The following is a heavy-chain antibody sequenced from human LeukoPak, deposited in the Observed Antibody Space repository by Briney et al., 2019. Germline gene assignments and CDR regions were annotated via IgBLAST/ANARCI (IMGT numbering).Heavy chain of an antibody. CDR2: IIPIFGTA. J-gene: IGHJ4*02. CDR3: ARGPRTGTHGY. CDR1: GGTFSSYA. Sequence: RRASVKVSCKASGGTFSSYAISWVRQAPGQGLEWMGGIIPIFGTANYAQKFQGRVTITADESTSTAYMELSSLRSEDTAVYYCARGPRTGTHGYWGQGTLVAVSS. V-gene: IGHV1-69*13. D-gene: IGHD1-7*01.